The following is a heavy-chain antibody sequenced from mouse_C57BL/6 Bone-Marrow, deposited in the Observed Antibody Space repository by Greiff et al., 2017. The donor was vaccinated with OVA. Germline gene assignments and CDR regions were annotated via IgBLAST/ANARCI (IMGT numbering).Heavy chain of an antibody. D-gene: IGHD1-1*01. Sequence: VQLQESGAELVRPGTSVKVSCKASGYAFTNYLIEWVKQRPGQGLEWIGVINPGSGGTNYNEKFKGKATLTADKSSSTAYMQLSSLTSEDSAVYFCARSRRGYYGSSYPFHDWGQGTTLTVSS. CDR1: GYAFTNYL. CDR3: ARSRRGYYGSSYPFHD. V-gene: IGHV1-54*01. J-gene: IGHJ2*01. CDR2: INPGSGGT.